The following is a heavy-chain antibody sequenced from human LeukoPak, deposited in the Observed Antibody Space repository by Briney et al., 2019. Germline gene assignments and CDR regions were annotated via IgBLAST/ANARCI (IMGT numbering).Heavy chain of an antibody. Sequence: GGSLRLSCAASGFTFSSYAMSWVRQAPGKGLEWVSYISSSGSTIYYADSVKGRFTISRDNAKNSLYLQMNSLRAEDTAVYYCARDRNYYGSGSYSDYWGQGTLVTVSS. CDR1: GFTFSSYA. CDR3: ARDRNYYGSGSYSDY. D-gene: IGHD3-10*01. J-gene: IGHJ4*02. V-gene: IGHV3-48*03. CDR2: ISSSGSTI.